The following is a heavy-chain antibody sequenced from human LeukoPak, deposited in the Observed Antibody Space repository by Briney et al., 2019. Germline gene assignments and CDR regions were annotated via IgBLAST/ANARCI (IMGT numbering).Heavy chain of an antibody. Sequence: GASVKVSCKASGYTFRSHGIYWVRQAPGQGLEWMGRFIPILGTTNNAQKFQGRVTLSADTSTTTAYMELRRLRSEDTAVYYCARDFVYYDSSGYPGGYGMDVWGQGTTVTVSS. J-gene: IGHJ6*02. D-gene: IGHD3-22*01. CDR1: GYTFRSHG. V-gene: IGHV1-69*04. CDR2: FIPILGTT. CDR3: ARDFVYYDSSGYPGGYGMDV.